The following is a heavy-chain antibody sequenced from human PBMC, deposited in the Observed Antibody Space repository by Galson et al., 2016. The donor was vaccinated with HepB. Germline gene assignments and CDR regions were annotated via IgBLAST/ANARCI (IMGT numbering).Heavy chain of an antibody. V-gene: IGHV1-18*01. CDR1: GYTFTSYG. CDR3: ARVHHKYYFYYLDV. CDR2: MSGYSGGT. J-gene: IGHJ6*03. D-gene: IGHD3-16*01. Sequence: SVKVSCKASGYTFTSYGISWVRQAPGQGLEWMGCMSGYSGGTDYEKKFKGRVSMTRDTSTNTAYMELRSLRSDDTAVYYCARVHHKYYFYYLDVWGKGTTVTVSS.